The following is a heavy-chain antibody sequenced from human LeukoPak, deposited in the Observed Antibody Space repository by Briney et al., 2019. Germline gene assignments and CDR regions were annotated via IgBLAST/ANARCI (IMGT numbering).Heavy chain of an antibody. CDR1: GFTFSSYS. D-gene: IGHD3-3*01. Sequence: GGSLRLSCAASGFTFSSYSMNWVRQAPGKGLEWVSYISSSSSTIYYADSVKGRFTISRDNAKNSLYLQMNSLRAEDTAVYYCAKDYDFWSGYGFDYWGQGTLVTVPS. CDR2: ISSSSSTI. V-gene: IGHV3-48*01. J-gene: IGHJ4*02. CDR3: AKDYDFWSGYGFDY.